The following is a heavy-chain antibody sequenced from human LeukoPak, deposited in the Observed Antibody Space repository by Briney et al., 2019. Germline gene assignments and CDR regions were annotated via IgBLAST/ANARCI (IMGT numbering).Heavy chain of an antibody. Sequence: GGSLRLSCAFSGLTFSSYAMTWVRQAPGKGLKWVSAVSGGGGSTYYADSVKGRFTISRDNSKNTLYLQMNSLRAEDTAVYYCAKERGGQWLVRVVDYWGQGTLVTVSS. V-gene: IGHV3-23*01. J-gene: IGHJ4*02. CDR2: VSGGGGST. D-gene: IGHD6-19*01. CDR3: AKERGGQWLVRVVDY. CDR1: GLTFSSYA.